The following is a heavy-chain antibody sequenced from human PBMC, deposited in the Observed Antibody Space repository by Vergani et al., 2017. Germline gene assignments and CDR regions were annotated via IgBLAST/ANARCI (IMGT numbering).Heavy chain of an antibody. D-gene: IGHD2-2*02. V-gene: IGHV4-34*01. CDR1: GGSFSGYY. Sequence: QVQLQQWGAGLLKPSETLSLTCAVYGGSFSGYYWSWIRQPPGKGLEWIGEINHSGSTTYNPSLKSRVTISVDTSKNQFSLKLSSVTAADPAVDYCSRGGYCSSTSCYTGGDFDYWGQGTLVSVAS. CDR3: SRGGYCSSTSCYTGGDFDY. CDR2: INHSGST. J-gene: IGHJ4*02.